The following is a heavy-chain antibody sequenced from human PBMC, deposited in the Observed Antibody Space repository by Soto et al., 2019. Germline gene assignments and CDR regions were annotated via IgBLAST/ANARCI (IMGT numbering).Heavy chain of an antibody. J-gene: IGHJ5*02. Sequence: PSETLSLTCTVSGGSISSYYWSWIRQPPGKGLEWIGYIYYSGSTNYNPSLKSRVTISVDTSKNRFSLRLSSVTAADTAVYYCARHLGYCSSASCYPRFDPWGPGTLVTVSS. V-gene: IGHV4-59*01. CDR2: IYYSGST. CDR1: GGSISSYY. CDR3: ARHLGYCSSASCYPRFDP. D-gene: IGHD2-2*01.